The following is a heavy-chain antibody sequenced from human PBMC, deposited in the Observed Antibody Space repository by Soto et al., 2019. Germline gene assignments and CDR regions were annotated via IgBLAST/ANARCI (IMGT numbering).Heavy chain of an antibody. D-gene: IGHD3-3*01. CDR3: TKDGSGHPYYSDN. CDR2: IYHSGRT. CDR1: GGSISSNNW. V-gene: IGHV4-4*02. Sequence: SETLSLTCAVSGGSISSNNWWSWVRQAPGKGLEWIGEIYHSGRTIYNPSLRSRVTMSVDKSKNQFSLIVTSVTAADTAVYYCTKDGSGHPYYSDNWGPGTLLTVSS. J-gene: IGHJ4*02.